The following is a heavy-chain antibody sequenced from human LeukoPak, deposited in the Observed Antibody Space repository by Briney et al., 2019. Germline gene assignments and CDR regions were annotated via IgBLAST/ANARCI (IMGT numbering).Heavy chain of an antibody. CDR3: TRGGGSGRYYFDY. Sequence: GGSLRLSCTASGFTFGDYAVSRFRQAPGKGLEWVSFIRTKGYGGTTEYAASVKGRFTISRDDSKSIAYLQMNSLKTEDTAVYYCTRGGGSGRYYFDYWGQGTLVTVSS. D-gene: IGHD3-10*01. CDR1: GFTFGDYA. CDR2: IRTKGYGGTT. V-gene: IGHV3-49*03. J-gene: IGHJ4*02.